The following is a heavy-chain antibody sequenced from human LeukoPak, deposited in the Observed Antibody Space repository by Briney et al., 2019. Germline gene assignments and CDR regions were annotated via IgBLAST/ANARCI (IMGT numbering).Heavy chain of an antibody. D-gene: IGHD4-17*01. CDR1: GFTFSGSA. CDR3: TSDMTTVTTTSPDY. V-gene: IGHV3-73*01. CDR2: IRSKDNSYAT. Sequence: PGGSLRLSCAAFGFTFSGSAMHGPRQASGKGVEGVGRIRSKDNSYATAYAATVKGRFTISRDDSKNTAYLQMNSLKTEDTAVYYCTSDMTTVTTTSPDYWGQGTLVTVSS. J-gene: IGHJ4*02.